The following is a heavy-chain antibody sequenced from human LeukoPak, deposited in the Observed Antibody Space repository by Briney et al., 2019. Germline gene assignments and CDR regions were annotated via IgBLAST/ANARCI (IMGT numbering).Heavy chain of an antibody. CDR3: ARSDGSRDWYFDL. J-gene: IGHJ2*01. D-gene: IGHD1-26*01. V-gene: IGHV3-53*01. Sequence: PGGSLRLSCAPSGFTFTTNFMHWVRQAPGKGLEWVSVIYNGGGVRYADSVQGRFTISRDVSKSTLSLHMNGLRAEDTAIYYCARSDGSRDWYFDLWGRGTLVTVSS. CDR2: IYNGGGV. CDR1: GFTFTTNF.